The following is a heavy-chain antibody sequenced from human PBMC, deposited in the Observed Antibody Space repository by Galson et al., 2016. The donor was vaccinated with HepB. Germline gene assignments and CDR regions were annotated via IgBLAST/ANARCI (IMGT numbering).Heavy chain of an antibody. CDR2: ITGSGAGT. CDR3: VKGGPITLTMRWYFDL. D-gene: IGHD4-17*01. Sequence: SLRLSCAASGFTFTSYAMSWVRQAPGKGLEWVSGITGSGAGTYYADSVKGRFTISRDNSKNTLYLQMNSLRADDTGVYYCVKGGPITLTMRWYFDLWGRGTLVTVSS. CDR1: GFTFTSYA. V-gene: IGHV3-23*01. J-gene: IGHJ2*01.